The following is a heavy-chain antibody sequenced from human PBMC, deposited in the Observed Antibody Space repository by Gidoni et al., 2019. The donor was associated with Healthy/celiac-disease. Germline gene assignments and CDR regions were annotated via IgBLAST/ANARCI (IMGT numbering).Heavy chain of an antibody. V-gene: IGHV1-18*01. CDR1: GYTFTSYG. D-gene: IGHD3-10*01. J-gene: IGHJ6*02. CDR2: ISAYNGNT. CDR3: AREGVLTSWFGELLLLDV. Sequence: QVQLVQSGAEVKKPGASVKVSCKASGYTFTSYGISWVRQAPGQGLEWMGWISAYNGNTNYAQKLQGRVTMTTDTSTSTAYMELRSLRSDDTAVYYCAREGVLTSWFGELLLLDVWGQGTTVTVSS.